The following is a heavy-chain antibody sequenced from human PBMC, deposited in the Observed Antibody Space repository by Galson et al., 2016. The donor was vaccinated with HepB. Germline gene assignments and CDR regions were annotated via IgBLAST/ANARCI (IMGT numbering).Heavy chain of an antibody. Sequence: SLRLSCAVSGFTLSNYRIDWVRQAPGKGLEWVSCISSSSVYIWYADSVRGRFTNSRDNAKNSLYLQMDRLTAENTDVYYCARADGVNTPFFDSWGQGTLVTVTS. D-gene: IGHD5-24*01. CDR3: ARADGVNTPFFDS. V-gene: IGHV3-21*01. CDR1: GFTLSNYR. CDR2: ISSSSVYI. J-gene: IGHJ4*02.